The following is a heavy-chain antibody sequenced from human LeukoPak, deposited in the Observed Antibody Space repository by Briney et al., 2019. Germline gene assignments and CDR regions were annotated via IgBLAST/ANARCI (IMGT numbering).Heavy chain of an antibody. J-gene: IGHJ4*02. CDR3: ATLTTVTTAGGNSYFDY. CDR2: IKQDGSEK. V-gene: IGHV3-7*01. D-gene: IGHD4-17*01. CDR1: GFTFSTYW. Sequence: GGSLRLSCAASGFTFSTYWMSWVRQAPGKGLEWVANIKQDGSEKYYVDSVKGRSTISRDNAKNTLYLQMNSLRAEDTAVYYCATLTTVTTAGGNSYFDYWGQGTLVTVSS.